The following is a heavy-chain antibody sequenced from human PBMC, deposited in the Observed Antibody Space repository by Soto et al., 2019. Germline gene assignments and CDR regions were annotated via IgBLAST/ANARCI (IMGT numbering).Heavy chain of an antibody. J-gene: IGHJ5*02. CDR2: IYMSGRT. CDR3: ATYDFDGGSNRFDH. V-gene: IGHV4-4*07. Sequence: QVQLQESGPGLVKPSETLSLTCTVSGDSMSGFYWGWVRQPAGKGLEWIGRIYMSGRTNYNPSLETRVTMSVDTSKNQFSLRLRSVTAADTAIYYCATYDFDGGSNRFDHWGQGSLVTVSS. D-gene: IGHD3-3*01. CDR1: GDSMSGFY.